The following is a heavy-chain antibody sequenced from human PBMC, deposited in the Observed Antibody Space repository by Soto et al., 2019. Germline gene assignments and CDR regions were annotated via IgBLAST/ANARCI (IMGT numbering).Heavy chain of an antibody. CDR2: INPNSGGT. D-gene: IGHD6-6*01. J-gene: IGHJ6*03. V-gene: IGHV1-2*04. CDR3: ARGVRAARPGYYYYYMDV. CDR1: GYTFTGYY. Sequence: GASVKVSCKASGYTFTGYYMHWVRQAPGQELEWMGWINPNSGGTNYAQKFQGWVTMTRDTSISTAYMELSRLRSDDTAVYYCARGVRAARPGYYYYYMDVWGKGTTVTVSS.